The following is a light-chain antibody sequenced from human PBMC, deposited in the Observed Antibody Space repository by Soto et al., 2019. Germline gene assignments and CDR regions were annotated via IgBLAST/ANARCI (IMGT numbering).Light chain of an antibody. Sequence: DIVMTQSPDSLAVSLGERATINCKSSQSVLYSSNNKNYLAWFQQKPGQPPRLLIYWASIRESGVPDRFSGSGSGTDFTLTISSLQAEDVAVYYCQQYYNIPFTFGPGTKVDIK. CDR2: WAS. CDR1: QSVLYSSNNKNY. CDR3: QQYYNIPFT. V-gene: IGKV4-1*01. J-gene: IGKJ3*01.